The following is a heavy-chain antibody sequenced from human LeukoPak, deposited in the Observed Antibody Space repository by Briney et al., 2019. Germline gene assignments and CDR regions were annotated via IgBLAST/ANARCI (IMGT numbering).Heavy chain of an antibody. V-gene: IGHV1-2*06. J-gene: IGHJ6*03. D-gene: IGHD3-10*01. CDR1: GYTFTGYY. CDR3: ARKYYYGSGSTDYYYYYYMDV. Sequence: ASVKVSCKASGYTFTGYYMHWVRQAPGQGLEWMGRINPNSGGTNYAQKFQGRVTMTRDTSISTAYMELSRLRSDDTAVYYCARKYYYGSGSTDYYYYYYMDVWGKRTTVTVSS. CDR2: INPNSGGT.